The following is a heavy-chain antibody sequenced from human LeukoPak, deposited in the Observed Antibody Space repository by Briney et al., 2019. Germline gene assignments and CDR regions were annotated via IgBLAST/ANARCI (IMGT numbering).Heavy chain of an antibody. V-gene: IGHV4-59*01. CDR2: TYYSGST. Sequence: SETLSLTCTVSGGSISSYYWSWIRQPPGKGLEWIGYTYYSGSTNYNPSLKSRVTISVDTSKNQFSLKLSSVTAADTAVYYCARVLSSGYYGYFDYWGQGTLVTVSS. CDR3: ARVLSSGYYGYFDY. D-gene: IGHD3-3*01. J-gene: IGHJ4*02. CDR1: GGSISSYY.